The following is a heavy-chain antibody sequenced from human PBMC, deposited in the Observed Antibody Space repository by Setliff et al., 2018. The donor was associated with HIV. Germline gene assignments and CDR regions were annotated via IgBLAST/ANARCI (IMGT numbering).Heavy chain of an antibody. V-gene: IGHV3-23*01. CDR2: FSKNSFSI. CDR3: ARSTHDSSPN. D-gene: IGHD3-22*01. Sequence: QPGGSLRLSCTASGFSIDDYAMNWFRQAPGKGPEWVSSFSKNSFSIYYTDSVKGRFTVSRDNSRDTLYLQMNSLRAEDTAVYYCARSTHDSSPNWGQGTLVTVSS. CDR1: GFSIDDYA. J-gene: IGHJ4*02.